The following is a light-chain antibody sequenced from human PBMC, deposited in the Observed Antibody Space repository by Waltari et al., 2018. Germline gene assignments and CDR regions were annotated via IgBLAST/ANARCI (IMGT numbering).Light chain of an antibody. CDR3: QHYVSLPVT. CDR1: QSVSRA. V-gene: IGKV3-20*01. CDR2: GAS. J-gene: IGKJ1*01. Sequence: EIVLTQSPGTLSLSPGERATLSCRASQSVSRALAWYQQNPGQAPRLLIYGASNRATGIPDMCSGSGSGTDFSLIISRLEPEDFAVYYCQHYVSLPVTFGQGTKVEIK.